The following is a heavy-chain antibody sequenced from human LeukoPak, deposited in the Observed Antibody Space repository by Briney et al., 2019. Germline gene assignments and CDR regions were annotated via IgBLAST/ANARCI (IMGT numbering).Heavy chain of an antibody. V-gene: IGHV4-4*07. CDR1: GGSISSYY. J-gene: IGHJ6*02. Sequence: PSETLSLTCTVSGGSISSYYWSWIRQPAGKGLEWIGRIYTSGSTNYNPSLKSRVTMSVDTSKNQFSLKLSSVTAADTAVYYCASSRPVAVAGNYYYYYGMDVWGQGTTVTVSS. CDR2: IYTSGST. D-gene: IGHD6-19*01. CDR3: ASSRPVAVAGNYYYYYGMDV.